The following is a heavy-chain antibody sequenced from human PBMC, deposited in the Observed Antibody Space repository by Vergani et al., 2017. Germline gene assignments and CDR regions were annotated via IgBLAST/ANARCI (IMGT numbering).Heavy chain of an antibody. D-gene: IGHD6-13*01. CDR3: ARALWIAAAGTGVWFDP. Sequence: QVQLVQSGAEVKKPGASVKVSCKATGYNFIGYYMNWVRQAPGQGLEWMGWINPNSGGTNYAQKFQGRVTMTRDTSTSTAYMELSRLRSDDTAVFYCARALWIAAAGTGVWFDPWGQGTLVTVSS. V-gene: IGHV1-2*02. CDR1: GYNFIGYY. CDR2: INPNSGGT. J-gene: IGHJ5*02.